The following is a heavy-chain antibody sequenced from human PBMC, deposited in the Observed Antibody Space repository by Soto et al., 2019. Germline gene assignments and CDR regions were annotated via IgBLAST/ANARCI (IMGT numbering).Heavy chain of an antibody. V-gene: IGHV2-5*02. J-gene: IGHJ6*02. Sequence: SGTTLVNPTQTLTLTCSFSGFSLSTTGGGVGWIRQPPGKALEWLALVYWDDDKRFRPSLKSRLTITKDTSENQVVLTMTNIDPADTATYYCGHWWEIMAGGSYYICIVVLRQGITVTV. CDR1: GFSLSTTGGG. D-gene: IGHD1-26*01. CDR2: VYWDDDK. CDR3: GHWWEIMAGGSYYICIVV.